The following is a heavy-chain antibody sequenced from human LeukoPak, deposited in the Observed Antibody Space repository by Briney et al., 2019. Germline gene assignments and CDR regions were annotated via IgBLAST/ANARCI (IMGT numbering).Heavy chain of an antibody. J-gene: IGHJ5*02. CDR3: ARDYVVSDYDFWSGPDNWFDP. D-gene: IGHD3-3*01. CDR2: ISGGAGST. V-gene: IGHV3-23*01. CDR1: GFSFSSSA. Sequence: PGGSLRLSCAASGFSFSSSAMSWVRQAPGKGLEWVSGISGGAGSTYYADALKGRFTISRDNSKNTLYLQMSSLRAEDTAVYYCARDYVVSDYDFWSGPDNWFDPWGQGTLVTVSS.